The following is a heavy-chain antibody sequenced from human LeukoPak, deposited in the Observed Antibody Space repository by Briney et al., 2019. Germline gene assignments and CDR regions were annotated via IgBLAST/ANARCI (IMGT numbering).Heavy chain of an antibody. V-gene: IGHV1-69*05. D-gene: IGHD1-26*01. CDR1: GGTFSSYA. CDR2: IIPIFGTA. Sequence: SVKVSCKASGGTFSSYAISWVRQAPGQGLEWMGGIIPIFGTANYAQKFQGRVTIITDESTSTAYMELSSLRSEDTAVYYCARRSGVGATTFGAFDIWGQGTMVTVSS. CDR3: ARRSGVGATTFGAFDI. J-gene: IGHJ3*02.